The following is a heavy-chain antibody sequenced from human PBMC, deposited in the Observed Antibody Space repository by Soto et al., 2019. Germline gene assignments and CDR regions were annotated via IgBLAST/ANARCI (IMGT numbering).Heavy chain of an antibody. CDR1: GGSFSGYY. J-gene: IGHJ5*02. D-gene: IGHD1-7*01. Sequence: PSETLSLTCAVYGGSFSGYYWSWIRQPPGKGLEWIGEINHSGSTNYNPSLRSRVTISVDTSKNQFSLKLSSVTAADTAVYYCARVTGTTYIVDPWGQGTLVTVSS. V-gene: IGHV4-34*01. CDR3: ARVTGTTYIVDP. CDR2: INHSGST.